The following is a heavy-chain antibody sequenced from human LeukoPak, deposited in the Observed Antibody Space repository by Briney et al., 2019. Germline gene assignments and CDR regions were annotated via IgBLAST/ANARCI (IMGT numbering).Heavy chain of an antibody. V-gene: IGHV4-4*07. J-gene: IGHJ4*02. CDR2: IYSSGST. D-gene: IGHD1-7*01. Sequence: SETLSLTCSVSGGSINSYYWSWIRQSAGKGLEWIGRIYSSGSTNHNPSLESRVTMSVDTSKNQFYLKLTSVTAADTAVYYCAGVNYLAPFDYWGQGTQVTVSS. CDR1: GGSINSYY. CDR3: AGVNYLAPFDY.